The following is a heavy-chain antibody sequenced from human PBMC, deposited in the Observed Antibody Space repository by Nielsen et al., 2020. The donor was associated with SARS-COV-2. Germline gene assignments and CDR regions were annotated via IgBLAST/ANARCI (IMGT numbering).Heavy chain of an antibody. J-gene: IGHJ4*02. CDR3: AKDYKDQYSYGYGEYYFDY. CDR2: ISWDGGST. V-gene: IGHV3-43*01. D-gene: IGHD5-18*01. Sequence: GGSLRLSCAASGFTFDDYTMHWVRQAPGKGLEWVSLISWDGGSTYYADSVKGRFTISRDNSKNSLYLQMNSLRTEDTALYYCAKDYKDQYSYGYGEYYFDYWGQGTLVTVSS. CDR1: GFTFDDYT.